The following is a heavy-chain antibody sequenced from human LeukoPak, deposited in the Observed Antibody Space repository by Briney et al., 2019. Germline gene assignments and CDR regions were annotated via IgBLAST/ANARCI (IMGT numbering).Heavy chain of an antibody. CDR3: VRVGGRFAIGPEY. CDR2: INPNSGGT. CDR1: GYTFTGYY. Sequence: ASVKVSCKASGYTFTGYYMHWVRQAPGQGLEWMGWINPNSGGTNYAQKFQGRVTMTRDTSISTAYMELSRLRSDDTAVYYCVRVGGRFAIGPEYWGQGTLVTVSS. D-gene: IGHD2-21*01. J-gene: IGHJ4*02. V-gene: IGHV1-2*02.